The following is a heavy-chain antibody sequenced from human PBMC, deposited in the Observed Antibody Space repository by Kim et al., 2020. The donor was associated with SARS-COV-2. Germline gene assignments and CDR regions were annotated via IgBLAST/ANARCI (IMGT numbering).Heavy chain of an antibody. V-gene: IGHV4-34*01. J-gene: IGHJ6*02. D-gene: IGHD2-2*02. Sequence: SETLSLTCAVYGGSFSGYHWSWIRQPPGKGLEWIGEIKHSGSTNSNPSLKSRVTMSVDTSKSQFSLKLRSVTAADTAVYYCARGRAGVVPSPILGIGPHYDSYARDVWGQGTTVTVSS. CDR3: ARGRAGVVPSPILGIGPHYDSYARDV. CDR1: GGSFSGYH. CDR2: IKHSGST.